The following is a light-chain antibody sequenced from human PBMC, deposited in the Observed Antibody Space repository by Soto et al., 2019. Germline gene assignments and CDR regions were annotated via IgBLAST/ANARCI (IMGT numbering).Light chain of an antibody. Sequence: EIVMTQSPATLSVSPGEGVTLSCRASQSVSINFAWYQQKPGQAPRLLIYGASTRATGIPARFSGSGSGTEFTLTISSLQSEDFEVYYCQQYNNWPSITFGQGTRLEIK. CDR2: GAS. CDR1: QSVSIN. CDR3: QQYNNWPSIT. J-gene: IGKJ5*01. V-gene: IGKV3-15*01.